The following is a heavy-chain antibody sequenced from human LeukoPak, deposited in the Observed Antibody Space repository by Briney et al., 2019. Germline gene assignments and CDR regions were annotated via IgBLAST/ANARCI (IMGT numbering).Heavy chain of an antibody. CDR3: ARHCGGDCVHAFDI. CDR2: IYYSGST. CDR1: GGSISSGGYY. J-gene: IGHJ3*02. D-gene: IGHD2-21*02. Sequence: SQTLSLTCTVSGGSISSGGYYWSWIRQHPGKGLEWIGYIYYSGSTYYNPSLKSRVTISVDTSKNQFSLRLSSVTAADTAVHYCARHCGGDCVHAFDIWGQGTMVTVSS. V-gene: IGHV4-31*03.